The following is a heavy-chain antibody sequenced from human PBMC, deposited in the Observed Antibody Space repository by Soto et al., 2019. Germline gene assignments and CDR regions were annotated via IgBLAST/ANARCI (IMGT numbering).Heavy chain of an antibody. CDR3: ARCTIFGVVTYYFDY. V-gene: IGHV1-2*04. J-gene: IGHJ4*02. Sequence: ASVEVSCKAARYTFTGYSMKWARQAPGQGLEWMGWINPNSGGTNYAQKFQGWVTMTRDTSISTAYMELSRLRSDDTAVYYCARCTIFGVVTYYFDYWGQGTLVTVSS. CDR1: RYTFTGYS. D-gene: IGHD3-3*01. CDR2: INPNSGGT.